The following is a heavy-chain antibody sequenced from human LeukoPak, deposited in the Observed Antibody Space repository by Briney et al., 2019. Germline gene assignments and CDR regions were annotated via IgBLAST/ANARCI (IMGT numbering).Heavy chain of an antibody. Sequence: PGGSLRLSCAASGLTFSIYGLSWVRQAPGKGLEWVSGISVSGTTYYADSVKGRFTISRDNSKNTLFLQMNSLTAEDTAVYYCAKSPGGDYLQYFDSWGQGTLVTVSS. J-gene: IGHJ4*02. CDR1: GLTFSIYG. V-gene: IGHV3-23*01. CDR3: AKSPGGDYLQYFDS. D-gene: IGHD2-21*02. CDR2: ISVSGTT.